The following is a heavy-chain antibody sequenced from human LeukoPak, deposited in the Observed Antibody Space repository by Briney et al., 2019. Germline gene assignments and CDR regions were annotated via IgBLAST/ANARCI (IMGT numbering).Heavy chain of an antibody. CDR2: IWYDGSNK. V-gene: IGHV3-33*01. D-gene: IGHD6-19*01. J-gene: IGHJ4*02. Sequence: GGSLRLSCAASGFTFSSYGMHWVRQAPGKGLEWVAVIWYDGSNKYYADSVKGRFTISRDNPKNTLSLQMNGLRAEDTAVYYCASSSSSGWLLDYWGQGTLVTVSS. CDR3: ASSSSSGWLLDY. CDR1: GFTFSSYG.